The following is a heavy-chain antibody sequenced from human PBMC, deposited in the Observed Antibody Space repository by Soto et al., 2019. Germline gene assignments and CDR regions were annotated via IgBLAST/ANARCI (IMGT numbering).Heavy chain of an antibody. CDR2: ISGSGGST. V-gene: IGHV3-23*01. CDR3: AKDTLLDLRVMIVVAHDAFDI. J-gene: IGHJ3*02. CDR1: GFTFSSYA. D-gene: IGHD3-22*01. Sequence: GGSLRLSCAASGFTFSSYAMSWVRQAPGKGLEWVSAISGSGGSTYYADSVKGRFTISRDNSKNTLYLQMNSLRAEDTAVYYCAKDTLLDLRVMIVVAHDAFDIWGQGTMVTVSS.